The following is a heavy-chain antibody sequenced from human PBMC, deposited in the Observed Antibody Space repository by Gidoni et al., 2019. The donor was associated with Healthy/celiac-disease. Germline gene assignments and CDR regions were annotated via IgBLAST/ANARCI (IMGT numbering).Heavy chain of an antibody. CDR1: GFTCSSES. D-gene: IGHD3-10*01. V-gene: IGHV3-21*01. Sequence: EVQLVESGGGLVKPGGSLRLSCAASGFTCSSESMNWVRQAPGKGLEWVSSISSSSSYIYYADSVKGRFTISRDNAKNSLYLQMNSLRAEDTAVYYCARALVTGDYYYYYGMDVWGQGTTVTVSS. J-gene: IGHJ6*02. CDR3: ARALVTGDYYYYYGMDV. CDR2: ISSSSSYI.